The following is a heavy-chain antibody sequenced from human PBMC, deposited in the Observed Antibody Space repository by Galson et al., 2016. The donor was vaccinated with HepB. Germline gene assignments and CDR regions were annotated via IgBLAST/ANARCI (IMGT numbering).Heavy chain of an antibody. Sequence: SLRLSCAASGFTFGDYAMSRFRQAPGKGLEWVGFIRNKAYGGTTDYAASVKGRFTISRDDSQSIAYLQMNSLKTEDTAVYYCTRGGTIAPAYWGQGTLVTVSS. CDR2: IRNKAYGGTT. V-gene: IGHV3-49*03. D-gene: IGHD3-3*01. CDR3: TRGGTIAPAY. J-gene: IGHJ4*02. CDR1: GFTFGDYA.